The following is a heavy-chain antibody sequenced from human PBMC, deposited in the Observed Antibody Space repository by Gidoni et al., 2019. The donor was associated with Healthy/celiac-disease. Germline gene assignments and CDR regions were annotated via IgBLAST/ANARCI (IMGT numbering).Heavy chain of an antibody. CDR3: ARAAGTFGDSFDY. D-gene: IGHD3-10*01. CDR1: GGSISSYY. V-gene: IGHV4-59*07. Sequence: QVQLQESGPGLVKPSDTLSLLCTLPGGSISSYYWSWIRQPPVKGLEWIGYIYYSGSTNYNPSLKGRVTISVDTSKNQFSLKLSSVTAADTAVYYCARAAGTFGDSFDYWGQGTLVTVSS. CDR2: IYYSGST. J-gene: IGHJ4*02.